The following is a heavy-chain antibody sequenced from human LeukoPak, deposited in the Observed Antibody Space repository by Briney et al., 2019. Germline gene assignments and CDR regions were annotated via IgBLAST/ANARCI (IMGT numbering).Heavy chain of an antibody. CDR1: GGSISSGDYY. CDR3: ASQYYYDSSGYSILDAFDI. V-gene: IGHV4-61*08. CDR2: IYYSGST. J-gene: IGHJ3*02. D-gene: IGHD3-22*01. Sequence: PSQTLSLTCTVSGGSISSGDYYWSWIRQPPGKGLEWIGYIYYSGSTNYNPSLKSRVTISVDTSKNQFSLKLSSVTAADTAVYYCASQYYYDSSGYSILDAFDIWGQGTMVTVSS.